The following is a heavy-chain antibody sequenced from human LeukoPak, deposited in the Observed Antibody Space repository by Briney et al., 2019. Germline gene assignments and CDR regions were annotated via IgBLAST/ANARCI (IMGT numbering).Heavy chain of an antibody. V-gene: IGHV4-39*01. CDR3: ARRAMVRGVILFDY. CDR2: IYYSGST. D-gene: IGHD3-10*01. Sequence: SETLSLTCTVSGGSISSSSYYWGWIRQPPGKGLEWIGSIYYSGSTYYNPSLKSRVTISVDTSKNQFSLKLSSVTAADTAVYYCARRAMVRGVILFDYWGQGTLATVSS. J-gene: IGHJ4*02. CDR1: GGSISSSSYY.